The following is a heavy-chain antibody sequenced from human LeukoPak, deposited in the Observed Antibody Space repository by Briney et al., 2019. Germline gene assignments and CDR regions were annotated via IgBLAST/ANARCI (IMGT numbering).Heavy chain of an antibody. Sequence: GESLKISCKGSAYSFISFWIVWVRQMPGKGLEWMGTIYPGDSATRYSPSFQGQVTISVDKSISTAYLQWSSLTASDTAMYYCARSVRPVVPADNWFDPWGQGTLVTVSS. CDR2: IYPGDSAT. J-gene: IGHJ5*02. CDR3: ARSVRPVVPADNWFDP. D-gene: IGHD2-2*01. CDR1: AYSFISFW. V-gene: IGHV5-51*01.